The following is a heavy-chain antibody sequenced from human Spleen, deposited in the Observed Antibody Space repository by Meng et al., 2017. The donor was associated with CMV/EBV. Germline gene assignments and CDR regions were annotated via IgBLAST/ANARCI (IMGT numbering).Heavy chain of an antibody. D-gene: IGHD1-26*01. Sequence: GGSLRLSCAASGFSFSTFGMHWVRQAPGKGLEWVAFIRYDGYNNFYADFVKGRFIISRDNSEKSLFLQMNSLTAADTAVYFCAKSSNGSGTYFPHYYYYYGMDVWGQGTTVTVSS. CDR3: AKSSNGSGTYFPHYYYYYGMDV. CDR2: IRYDGYNN. CDR1: GFSFSTFG. J-gene: IGHJ6*02. V-gene: IGHV3-30*02.